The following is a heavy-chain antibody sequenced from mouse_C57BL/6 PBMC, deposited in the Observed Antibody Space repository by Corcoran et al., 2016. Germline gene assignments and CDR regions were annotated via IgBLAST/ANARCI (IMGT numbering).Heavy chain of an antibody. CDR3: ARERDYYGSSYGFAY. CDR1: GYSITSGYY. Sequence: DVQLQESGPGLVKPSQSLSLTCSVTGYSITSGYYWNWIRQFPGNKLEWMGYISYDGSNNYNPSLKNRISITRDTSKNQFFLKLNSVTTEDTATYYCARERDYYGSSYGFAYWGQGTLVTVSA. D-gene: IGHD1-1*01. V-gene: IGHV3-6*01. CDR2: ISYDGSN. J-gene: IGHJ3*01.